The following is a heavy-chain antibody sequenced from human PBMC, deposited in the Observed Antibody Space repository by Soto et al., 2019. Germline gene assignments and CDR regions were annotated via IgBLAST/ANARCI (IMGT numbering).Heavy chain of an antibody. D-gene: IGHD5-12*01. CDR2: ISGSGGET. CDR3: AKEIAVAVATPPEY. V-gene: IGHV3-23*01. CDR1: GFTYSIYA. Sequence: EVQLLESGGGLGQPGGSLRLSCTASGFTYSIYAMAWVRQAPGKGLEWVSAISGSGGETYYADSVKGRFTISRDNSKNTVYLQMTNLRADDTAVYYCAKEIAVAVATPPEYWGQGTLVTVSS. J-gene: IGHJ4*02.